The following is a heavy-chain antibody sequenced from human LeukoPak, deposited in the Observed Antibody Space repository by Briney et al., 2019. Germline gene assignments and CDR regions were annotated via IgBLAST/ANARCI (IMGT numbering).Heavy chain of an antibody. CDR2: INHSGST. CDR3: ARGLDYDSSGYYYFHDAFDI. V-gene: IGHV4-34*01. D-gene: IGHD3-22*01. J-gene: IGHJ3*02. CDR1: GGSFSGYY. Sequence: SETLSLTCAVYGGSFSGYYWSWIRQPPGKGLEWIGEINHSGSTNYNPSLKSRVTISVDTSKNQFSLKLSSVTAADTAVYYCARGLDYDSSGYYYFHDAFDIWDQGTMVTVSS.